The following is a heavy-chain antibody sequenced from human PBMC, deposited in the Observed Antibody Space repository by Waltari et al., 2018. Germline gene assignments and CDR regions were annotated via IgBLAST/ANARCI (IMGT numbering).Heavy chain of an antibody. Sequence: EVPLVPAGAEVKKPGQSLKISCKGSGCSLTRYWIGWVRQLPGKGLEWMGIIYPGDSDTRYSPSFQGQVTISADKSISTAYLQWSSLKASDTAMYYCARHKNDYGDSAFDIWGQGTMVTVSS. CDR2: IYPGDSDT. D-gene: IGHD4-17*01. V-gene: IGHV5-51*01. J-gene: IGHJ3*02. CDR1: GCSLTRYW. CDR3: ARHKNDYGDSAFDI.